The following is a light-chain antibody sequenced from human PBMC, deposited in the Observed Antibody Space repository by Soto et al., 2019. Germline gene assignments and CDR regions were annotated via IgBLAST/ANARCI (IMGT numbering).Light chain of an antibody. J-gene: IGLJ1*01. V-gene: IGLV2-8*01. CDR1: SSDVGGYKY. Sequence: QSALTQPPSASGSPGQSVTISCTGTSSDVGGYKYVSWYQQHPGKVPKLMIYEVSKRPSGVPDRFSGSKSGNTASLTVSGLQAEDEADYYCAAWDDSLNGYVFGTGTKLTVL. CDR3: AAWDDSLNGYV. CDR2: EVS.